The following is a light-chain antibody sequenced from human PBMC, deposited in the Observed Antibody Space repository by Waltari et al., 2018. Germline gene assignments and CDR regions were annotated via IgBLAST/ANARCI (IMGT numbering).Light chain of an antibody. CDR3: QQSYNNPPWT. CDR2: AAS. J-gene: IGKJ1*01. CDR1: QRFSNY. Sequence: DIQMTQSPSSLSASVGDRVTITCRASQRFSNYLNLYQQKPVKAPTLLIYAASILRSGVPSRFSGSGSGTDFTLTISSVQPEDFATYYCQQSYNNPPWTFGQGTKVEI. V-gene: IGKV1-39*01.